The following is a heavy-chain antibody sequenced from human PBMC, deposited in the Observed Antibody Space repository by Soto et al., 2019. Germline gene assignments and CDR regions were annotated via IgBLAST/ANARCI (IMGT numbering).Heavy chain of an antibody. Sequence: QVQLVQSGAEVKKPGSSVKVSCKASGGTFSSYAISWVRQAPGQGLEWMGGIIPIFGTANYAQKFQGRGTITADESTSTAYLELSRLRSEDTAVYYCARSVAKYYYYGMDVWGQGPTVTVSS. CDR2: IIPIFGTA. CDR1: GGTFSSYA. J-gene: IGHJ6*02. CDR3: ARSVAKYYYYGMDV. D-gene: IGHD5-12*01. V-gene: IGHV1-69*12.